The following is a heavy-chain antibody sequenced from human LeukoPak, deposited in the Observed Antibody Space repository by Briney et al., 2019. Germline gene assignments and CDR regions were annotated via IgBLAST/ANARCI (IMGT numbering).Heavy chain of an antibody. V-gene: IGHV3-53*01. CDR3: ASVSVDIVATIPHDAFDI. CDR2: IYSGGST. Sequence: PGGSLRLSCAASGFTVSSNYMSWVRQAPGKGLEWVSVIYSGGSTYYADSVKGRFTISRDNSKNTLYLQMNSLRAEDTAVYYCASVSVDIVATIPHDAFDIWGQGTMVTVSS. D-gene: IGHD5-12*01. J-gene: IGHJ3*02. CDR1: GFTVSSNY.